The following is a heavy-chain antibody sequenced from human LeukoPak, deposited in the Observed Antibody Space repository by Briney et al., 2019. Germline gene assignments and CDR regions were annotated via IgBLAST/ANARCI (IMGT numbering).Heavy chain of an antibody. D-gene: IGHD6-19*01. CDR2: ISYDGSNK. Sequence: GRSLRLSCAASGFTFSSYGMHWVRQAPGKGLEWVAVISYDGSNKYYADSVKGRFTISRDNSKNTLYLQMNSLRAEDTAVYYCAKDCSSGWYFFSYFDYWGQGTLVTVSS. V-gene: IGHV3-30*18. CDR1: GFTFSSYG. CDR3: AKDCSSGWYFFSYFDY. J-gene: IGHJ4*02.